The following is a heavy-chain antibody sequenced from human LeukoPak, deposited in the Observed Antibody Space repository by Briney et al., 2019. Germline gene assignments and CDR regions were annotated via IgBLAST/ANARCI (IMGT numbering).Heavy chain of an antibody. CDR2: ISSSGSTI. Sequence: GGSLRLSCAASGFTFSDYYMSWIRQAPGKGLEWVSYISSSGSTIYYADSVKGRFTISRDNAKNSLYLRMNSLRAEDTAVYYCARDRHYYDSSGYCYYFDYWGQGTLVTVSS. CDR1: GFTFSDYY. V-gene: IGHV3-11*01. D-gene: IGHD3-22*01. CDR3: ARDRHYYDSSGYCYYFDY. J-gene: IGHJ4*02.